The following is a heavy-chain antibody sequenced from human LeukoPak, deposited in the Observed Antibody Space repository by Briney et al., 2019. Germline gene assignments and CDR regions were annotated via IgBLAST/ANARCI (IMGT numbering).Heavy chain of an antibody. Sequence: ASVKVSCKASGYTFTSYDINWVRQATGQGLEWMGWMNPNSSNTGYAQKFQGRVTMTRNTSISTAYMELSSLRSEDTAVYYCARVRGPMVRGVSRWYYFDYWGQGTLVTVSS. J-gene: IGHJ4*02. CDR1: GYTFTSYD. D-gene: IGHD3-10*01. CDR3: ARVRGPMVRGVSRWYYFDY. CDR2: MNPNSSNT. V-gene: IGHV1-8*01.